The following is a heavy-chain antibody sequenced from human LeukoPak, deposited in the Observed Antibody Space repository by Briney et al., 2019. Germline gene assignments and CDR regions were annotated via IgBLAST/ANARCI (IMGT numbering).Heavy chain of an antibody. J-gene: IGHJ6*03. V-gene: IGHV3-23*01. D-gene: IGHD6-13*01. Sequence: GGSLRLSCAASGLSFSSFAMSWVRQAPGKGLEWVSAISGSGESTYYEDSVKGRFTISRDNSKNTVDVQMNSLRAEDTAVYYCAKVGRGSSWDYYYYYMDVWGKGTTVTVSS. CDR2: ISGSGEST. CDR3: AKVGRGSSWDYYYYYMDV. CDR1: GLSFSSFA.